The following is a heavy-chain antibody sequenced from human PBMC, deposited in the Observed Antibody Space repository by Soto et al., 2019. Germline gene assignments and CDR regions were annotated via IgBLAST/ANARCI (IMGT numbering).Heavy chain of an antibody. V-gene: IGHV4-59*08. CDR2: IYYSGST. J-gene: IGHJ4*02. CDR3: ARGHPLVDY. D-gene: IGHD6-13*01. Sequence: PSETLSLTCTVSGGSISGFYWSWIRQPPGKGLEWIGFIYYSGSTNYNPSLKSRVTISVDTSKTQFSLMLRSVTAADTAVYYCARGHPLVDYWGQGTLVTVSS. CDR1: GGSISGFY.